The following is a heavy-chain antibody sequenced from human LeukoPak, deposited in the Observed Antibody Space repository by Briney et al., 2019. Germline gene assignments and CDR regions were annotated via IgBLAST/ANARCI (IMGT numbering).Heavy chain of an antibody. V-gene: IGHV3-66*01. CDR3: GSAYYGDYGAY. J-gene: IGHJ4*02. CDR1: GFTVSSNY. Sequence: AGGSLRPSCAASGFTVSSNYMSWVRQAPGKGLEWVSVIYPNGDAYYADSLKGRFTISRDTSKNTMYLQMNSLSAEDTAVYYCGSAYYGDYGAYWGQGTLVTVSS. D-gene: IGHD4-17*01. CDR2: IYPNGDA.